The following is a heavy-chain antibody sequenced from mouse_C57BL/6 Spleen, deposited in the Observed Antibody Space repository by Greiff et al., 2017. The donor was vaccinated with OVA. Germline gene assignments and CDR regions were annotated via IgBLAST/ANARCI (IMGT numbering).Heavy chain of an antibody. V-gene: IGHV5-4*01. CDR2: ISDGGSYT. Sequence: DVLLVESGGGLVKPGGSLKLSCAASGFTFSSYAMSWVRQTPEKRLEWVATISDGGSYTYYPDNVKGRFTISRDNAKNNLYLQMSHRRSEDTAMYDCAREREYGSSYGAMDDWGQGTSVTVSS. CDR3: AREREYGSSYGAMDD. CDR1: GFTFSSYA. D-gene: IGHD1-1*02. J-gene: IGHJ4*01.